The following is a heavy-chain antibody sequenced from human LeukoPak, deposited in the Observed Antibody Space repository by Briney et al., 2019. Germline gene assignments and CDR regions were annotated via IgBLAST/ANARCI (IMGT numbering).Heavy chain of an antibody. Sequence: ASVKVSCKASGYTFTSYGISWVRQAPGQGLEWMGWISAYNGNTNYAQKLQGRVTMTTDTSTSIAYMELRSLRSDDTAVYYCAREGLVWFGESTESFFDYWGQGTLVTVSS. CDR3: AREGLVWFGESTESFFDY. J-gene: IGHJ4*02. V-gene: IGHV1-18*04. D-gene: IGHD3-10*01. CDR1: GYTFTSYG. CDR2: ISAYNGNT.